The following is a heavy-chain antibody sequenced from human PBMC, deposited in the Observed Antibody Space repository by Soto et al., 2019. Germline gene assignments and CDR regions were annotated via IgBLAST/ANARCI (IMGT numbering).Heavy chain of an antibody. CDR3: STGWYFDL. J-gene: IGHJ2*01. CDR1: GFTFSNAW. V-gene: IGHV3-15*01. CDR2: IKSKSDGEKP. Sequence: EVQLVESGGGLLKPGGSLRLTCAGSGFTFSNAWMSWVRQAPGKGLEWVARIKSKSDGEKPDYAAPVKGRFTILIDDSKNTVFLQMNSLKTDDTAVYHCSTGWYFDLWGRGTLVTVSS.